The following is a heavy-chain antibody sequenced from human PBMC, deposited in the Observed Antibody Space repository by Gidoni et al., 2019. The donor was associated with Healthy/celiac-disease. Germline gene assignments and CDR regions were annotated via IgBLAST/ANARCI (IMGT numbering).Heavy chain of an antibody. CDR2: INAGNGHT. D-gene: IGHD1-26*01. CDR1: GYTFTSYA. CDR3: ARVGSTSGWFDP. Sequence: QVQLVQSGAEVKKPGASVKVSCTASGYTFTSYAMHWVRKAPGQRLEWMGGINAGNGHTKYSKKFQGRVTITRETSGSTAYMELSSLRSEDTAVYYCARVGSTSGWFDPWGQGTLVTVS. V-gene: IGHV1-3*01. J-gene: IGHJ5*02.